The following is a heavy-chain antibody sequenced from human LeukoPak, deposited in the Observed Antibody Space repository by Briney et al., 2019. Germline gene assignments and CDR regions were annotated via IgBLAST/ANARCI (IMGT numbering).Heavy chain of an antibody. CDR2: ITWNSGSM. Sequence: ARSLRLSCAASGFTFDDYAMHWVRQAPGKGLEWVSGITWNSGSMAYADSVKGRFTISRDNAKNSLYLQMNSLRAEDTAFYYCAKGCSSTNCPPDYWGQGTLVTVSS. CDR1: GFTFDDYA. J-gene: IGHJ4*02. V-gene: IGHV3-9*01. CDR3: AKGCSSTNCPPDY. D-gene: IGHD2-2*01.